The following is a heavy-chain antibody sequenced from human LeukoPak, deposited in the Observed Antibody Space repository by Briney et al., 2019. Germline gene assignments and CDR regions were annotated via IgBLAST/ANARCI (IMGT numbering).Heavy chain of an antibody. V-gene: IGHV3-23*01. D-gene: IGHD2-15*01. J-gene: IGHJ4*02. CDR1: GFTFSNYA. CDR3: AKSRGYCSAGSSCYFDY. CDR2: VSGGGGST. Sequence: QSGGSLRLSCAASGFTFSNYAMSWVRQAPGRGLEWVSVVSGGGGSTYSADSVKGRFTISRDNSKSTLSLQMNSLRAEDTAVYYCAKSRGYCSAGSSCYFDYWGRGTLVTVSS.